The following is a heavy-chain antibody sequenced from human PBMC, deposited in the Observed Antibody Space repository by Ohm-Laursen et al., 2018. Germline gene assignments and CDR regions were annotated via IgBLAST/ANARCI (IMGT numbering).Heavy chain of an antibody. Sequence: TQTLTLTCTFFGFSLSTDRMCVSWIRQAPGEALEWLACIYWDEDKYYSTSLETRLTISKDTSRNQVVLTMTNMNPADTATYYCARSYTDYFYQYGMDVWGPGTTVTVSS. CDR2: IYWDEDK. J-gene: IGHJ6*02. V-gene: IGHV2-70*11. CDR1: GFSLSTDRMC. CDR3: ARSYTDYFYQYGMDV. D-gene: IGHD2-2*02.